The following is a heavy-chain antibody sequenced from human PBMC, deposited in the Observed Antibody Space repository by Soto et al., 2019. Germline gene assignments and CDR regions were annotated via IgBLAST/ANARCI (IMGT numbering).Heavy chain of an antibody. CDR1: GYTFTSYA. D-gene: IGHD6-13*01. Sequence: ASVKVSCKASGYTFTSYAMHWVRQAPGQRLEWMGWINAGNGNTKYSQKFQGRVTITRDTSAGTAYMELSSLRSEDTAVYYCARALISSSWYISAEYFQHWGQGTLVTVSS. CDR3: ARALISSSWYISAEYFQH. V-gene: IGHV1-3*01. J-gene: IGHJ1*01. CDR2: INAGNGNT.